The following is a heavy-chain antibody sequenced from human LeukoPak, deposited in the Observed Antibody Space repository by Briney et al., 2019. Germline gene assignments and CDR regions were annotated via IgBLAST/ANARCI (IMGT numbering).Heavy chain of an antibody. CDR2: IYYSGST. Sequence: SETLSLTCTVSGGSISSYYWSWIRQPPGKGLEWIGYIYYSGSTNFNPSLKSRVTISVDTSKNQFSLRMSSVTAADTAVYFCARGGPPGYYYDYYMDVWGKGTTVTISS. J-gene: IGHJ6*03. V-gene: IGHV4-59*01. CDR1: GGSISSYY. CDR3: ARGGPPGYYYDYYMDV.